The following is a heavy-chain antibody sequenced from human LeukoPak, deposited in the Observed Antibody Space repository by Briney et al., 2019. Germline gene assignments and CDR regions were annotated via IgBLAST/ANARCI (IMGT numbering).Heavy chain of an antibody. CDR2: ISSSSSYI. CDR3: ASSSDFGVVIRPYYFDY. Sequence: GGSLRLSCVVSGISLSNYAMTWVRQSPGKGLEWVSSISSSSSYIYYANSVKGRFTISRDNAKNSLYLQMNSLRAEDTAVYYCASSSDFGVVIRPYYFDYWGQGTLVTVSS. D-gene: IGHD3-3*01. CDR1: GISLSNYA. V-gene: IGHV3-21*01. J-gene: IGHJ4*02.